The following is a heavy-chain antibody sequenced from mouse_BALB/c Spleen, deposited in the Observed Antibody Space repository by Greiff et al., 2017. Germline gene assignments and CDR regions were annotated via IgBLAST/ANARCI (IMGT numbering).Heavy chain of an antibody. J-gene: IGHJ4*01. CDR1: GFNIKDTY. CDR2: IDPANGNT. V-gene: IGHV14-3*02. CDR3: ARRPYGKGGAMDY. D-gene: IGHD2-1*01. Sequence: EVQLQQSGAELVKPGASVKLSCTASGFNIKDTYMHWVKQRPEQGLEWIGRIDPANGNTKYDPKFQGKATITADTSSNTAYLQLSSLTSEDTAVYYCARRPYGKGGAMDYWGQGTSVTVSS.